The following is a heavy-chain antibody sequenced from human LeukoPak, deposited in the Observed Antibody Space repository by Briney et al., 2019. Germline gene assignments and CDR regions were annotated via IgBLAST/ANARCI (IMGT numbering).Heavy chain of an antibody. J-gene: IGHJ4*02. CDR2: ISAYNGNT. D-gene: IGHD6-19*01. V-gene: IGHV1-18*01. CDR1: GGTFSSYA. Sequence: ASVKVSCKASGGTFSSYAISWVRQAPGQGLEWMGWISAYNGNTNYAQKLQGRVTMTTDTSTSTAYMELRSLRSDDTAVYYCASGKIAVAGYRGVPFAFDYWGQGTLVTVSS. CDR3: ASGKIAVAGYRGVPFAFDY.